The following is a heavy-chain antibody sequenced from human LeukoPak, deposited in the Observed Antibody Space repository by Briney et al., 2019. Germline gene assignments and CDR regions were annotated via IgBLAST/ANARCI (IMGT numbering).Heavy chain of an antibody. Sequence: ASVKVSCKASGYTFTSYAMNWVRQAPGQGLEWMGWINTNTGSPTYAQGFTGRFVFSLDTSVSTAYLQIISLKAEDTAVYYCAEGIAAAGTGWFDPWGQGTLVTVSS. V-gene: IGHV7-4-1*02. CDR3: AEGIAAAGTGWFDP. CDR1: GYTFTSYA. J-gene: IGHJ5*02. CDR2: INTNTGSP. D-gene: IGHD6-13*01.